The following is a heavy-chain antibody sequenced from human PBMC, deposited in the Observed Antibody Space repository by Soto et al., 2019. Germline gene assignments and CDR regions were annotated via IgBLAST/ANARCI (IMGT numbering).Heavy chain of an antibody. CDR1: GFTFSSYD. J-gene: IGHJ5*02. D-gene: IGHD3-10*01. V-gene: IGHV3-13*04. Sequence: EVQLVESGGGLVQPGGSLRLSCAASGFTFSSYDMHWVRQATGKGLEWVSSIGTVGDTYYPDSVKGRFTISRENAKNSLYLEMNSLRDGVTAVYYCARSAGYSGSGNENWFDPWGQGTLVTVSS. CDR3: ARSAGYSGSGNENWFDP. CDR2: IGTVGDT.